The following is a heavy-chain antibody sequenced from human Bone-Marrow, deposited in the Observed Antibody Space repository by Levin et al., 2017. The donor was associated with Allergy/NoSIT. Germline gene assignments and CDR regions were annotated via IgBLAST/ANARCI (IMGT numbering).Heavy chain of an antibody. CDR2: ISGSGGST. Sequence: GESLKISCAASGFTFSSYAMSWVRQTPGKGLEWVSSISGSGGSTYYADSVKGRFTISRDNSKNTLYLQMNSLRAEDTAVYYCAKSPPIAAAGEFFDYWGQGTLVTVSS. J-gene: IGHJ4*02. CDR1: GFTFSSYA. D-gene: IGHD6-13*01. V-gene: IGHV3-23*01. CDR3: AKSPPIAAAGEFFDY.